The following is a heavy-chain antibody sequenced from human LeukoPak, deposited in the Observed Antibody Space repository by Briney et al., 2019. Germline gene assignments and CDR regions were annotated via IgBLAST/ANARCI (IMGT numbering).Heavy chain of an antibody. J-gene: IGHJ6*02. CDR3: AKDPRVFVGSWYYYYGMDV. V-gene: IGHV3-30-3*01. CDR2: ISYDGSNK. D-gene: IGHD6-13*01. Sequence: PGGSLRLSCAASGFTFSTYSMCWVRQAPGKGLEWVTVISYDGSNKYYADSVKGRFTISRDNSKNTLYLQMNSLRAEDTAVYYCAKDPRVFVGSWYYYYGMDVWGQGTTVTVSS. CDR1: GFTFSTYS.